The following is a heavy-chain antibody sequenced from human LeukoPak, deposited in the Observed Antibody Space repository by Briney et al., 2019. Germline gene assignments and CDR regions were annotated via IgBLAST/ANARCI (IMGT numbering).Heavy chain of an antibody. V-gene: IGHV1-2*02. CDR3: ARDVDYGDYLFDY. J-gene: IGHJ4*02. CDR2: INPDNGVT. CDR1: GYTFTGYY. Sequence: ASVKVSCKASGYTFTGYYIHWVRQAPGQGLEWMGWINPDNGVTNYAQKFQGRVTMTRDTSISTAYMELSRLRSDDTAVYYCARDVDYGDYLFDYWGQGTLVTVSS. D-gene: IGHD4-17*01.